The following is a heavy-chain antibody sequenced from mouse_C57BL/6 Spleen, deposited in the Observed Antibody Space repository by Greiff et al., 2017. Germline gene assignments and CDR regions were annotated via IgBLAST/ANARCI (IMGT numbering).Heavy chain of an antibody. CDR1: GYSITSGYY. CDR2: ISYDGSN. Sequence: EVKLMESGPGLVKPSQSLSLTCSVTGYSITSGYYWNWIRQFPGNKLEWMGYISYDGSNNYNPSLKNRISITRDTSKNQFFLKLNSVTTEDTATYYCARGHSSGAWFAYWGQGTLVTVSA. CDR3: ARGHSSGAWFAY. V-gene: IGHV3-6*01. D-gene: IGHD3-1*01. J-gene: IGHJ3*01.